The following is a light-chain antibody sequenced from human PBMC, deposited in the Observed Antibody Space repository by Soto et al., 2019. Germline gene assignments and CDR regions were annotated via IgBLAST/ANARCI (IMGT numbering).Light chain of an antibody. J-gene: IGKJ5*01. CDR2: EVS. CDR1: QSLLHSNGRTF. V-gene: IGKV2D-29*01. Sequence: EIVMIQTPLSLSVTLGQPASISCKSGQSLLHSNGRTFLYWFLQKPGQPPQLLIYEVSNRMSGVPDRLSGSGSGTDFTLKISRVEAEDIGVYYCMQNTQVPITFGQGTRLDIK. CDR3: MQNTQVPIT.